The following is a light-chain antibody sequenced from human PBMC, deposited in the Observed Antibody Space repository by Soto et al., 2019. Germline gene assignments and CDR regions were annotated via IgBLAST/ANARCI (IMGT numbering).Light chain of an antibody. J-gene: IGKJ4*01. CDR2: TAS. V-gene: IGKV1-5*03. CDR3: QQYYSYPVT. Sequence: DIQMTQSPSTLSASVGDRVTITCRASQSISSWLAWYQQKPGKAPKLLIHTASSLEDGVPPRFSGSASGTEFTLTISSLQPDDFATYYCQQYYSYPVTFGGGTKVEIK. CDR1: QSISSW.